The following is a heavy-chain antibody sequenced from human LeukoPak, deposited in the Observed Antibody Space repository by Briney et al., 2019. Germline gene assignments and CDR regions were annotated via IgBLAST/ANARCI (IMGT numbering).Heavy chain of an antibody. CDR3: ARTVSRITMVRGVMNLDY. Sequence: GASVKVSCKASGYTFTSYDINWVRQATGQGLEWMGWMNPNSGNTGYAQKFQGRVTMTRNTSISTAYMELSSLRSEDTAVYYCARTVSRITMVRGVMNLDYWGQGTLVTVSS. D-gene: IGHD3-10*01. J-gene: IGHJ4*02. V-gene: IGHV1-8*01. CDR1: GYTFTSYD. CDR2: MNPNSGNT.